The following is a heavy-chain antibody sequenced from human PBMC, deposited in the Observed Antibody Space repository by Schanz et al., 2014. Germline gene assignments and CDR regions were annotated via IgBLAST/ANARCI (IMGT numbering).Heavy chain of an antibody. CDR2: TRYDGNNK. CDR1: GFTFSNYA. J-gene: IGHJ4*02. Sequence: MQLLESGGGLVKPGRSLRLSCAASGFTFSNYAMHWVRQAPGKGVEWVAATRYDGNNKYYVDSVKGRFTISRDNSKNTLYLQVNSLRAEDTAVYYCVRDLGGDQTDYWGQGTLVTVSS. V-gene: IGHV3-33*08. CDR3: VRDLGGDQTDY. D-gene: IGHD4-17*01.